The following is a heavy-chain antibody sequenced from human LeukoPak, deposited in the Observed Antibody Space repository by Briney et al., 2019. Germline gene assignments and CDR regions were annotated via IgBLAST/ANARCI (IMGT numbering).Heavy chain of an antibody. Sequence: GGSLRLSRAASGFTFSSYGMHWVRQAPGKGLEWVAVISYDGSNKYYADSVKGRFTISRDNSKNTLYLQMNSLSVEDTAVYYCARVGYYASGPFSYFDYWGQGTLVTVSS. CDR3: ARVGYYASGPFSYFDY. D-gene: IGHD3-10*01. V-gene: IGHV3-30*03. CDR1: GFTFSSYG. J-gene: IGHJ4*02. CDR2: ISYDGSNK.